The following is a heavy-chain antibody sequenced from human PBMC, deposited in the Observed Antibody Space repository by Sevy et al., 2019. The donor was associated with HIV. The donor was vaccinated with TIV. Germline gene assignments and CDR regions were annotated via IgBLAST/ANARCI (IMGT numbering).Heavy chain of an antibody. Sequence: SETLSLTCSVSGDPISSSHWWSWVRQTPGKGLEWIGDMYHRGTTNYNPSLKSRVIISVDKSKNQFSLKLTSVTAADTAVYYCAAAAGTDVLGYYFGSWGQGTQVTVSS. V-gene: IGHV4-4*02. CDR2: MYHRGTT. CDR1: GDPISSSHW. J-gene: IGHJ4*02. D-gene: IGHD6-25*01. CDR3: AAAAGTDVLGYYFGS.